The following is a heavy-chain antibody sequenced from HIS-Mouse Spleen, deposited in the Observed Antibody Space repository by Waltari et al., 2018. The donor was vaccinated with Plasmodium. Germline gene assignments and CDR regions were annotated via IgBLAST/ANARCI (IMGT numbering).Heavy chain of an antibody. J-gene: IGHJ4*02. V-gene: IGHV3-30*18. D-gene: IGHD6-13*01. CDR2: ISYDGSNK. CDR1: GFTFGRYG. Sequence: QVQLVESGGGVVQPGRSLRLSCAASGFTFGRYGMHWVRQAPGKGLEWVAVISYDGSNKYYADSVKGRFTISRDNSKNTLYLQMNSLRAEDTAVYYCAKDRRSSSWYVDYWGQGTLVTVSS. CDR3: AKDRRSSSWYVDY.